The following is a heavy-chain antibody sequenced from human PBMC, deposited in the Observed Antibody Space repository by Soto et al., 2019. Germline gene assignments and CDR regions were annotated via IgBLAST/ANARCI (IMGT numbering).Heavy chain of an antibody. CDR1: GGSISSSSYY. CDR3: ARLSNYYDSSGYYSHFQH. J-gene: IGHJ1*01. Sequence: PSETLSLTCTVSGGSISSSSYYWGWIRHPPGKGLEWIGSIYYSGSTYYNPSLKSRVTISVDTSKNQFSLKLSSVTAADTAVYYGARLSNYYDSSGYYSHFQHWGQGPLVTVSS. CDR2: IYYSGST. D-gene: IGHD3-22*01. V-gene: IGHV4-39*01.